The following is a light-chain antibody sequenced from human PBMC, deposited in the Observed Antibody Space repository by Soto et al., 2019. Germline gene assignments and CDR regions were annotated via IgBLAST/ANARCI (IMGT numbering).Light chain of an antibody. CDR3: GTWDSSLTAWM. CDR1: SSNIGKNY. V-gene: IGLV1-51*02. J-gene: IGLJ3*02. CDR2: ENN. Sequence: QSVLTQPPSVSAAPGQKVTISCSGSSSNIGKNYVSWYQQLPGTAPKLLIYENNKRPSGIPDRFSGSKSGTSATLGITGLQTGDEADYYCGTWDSSLTAWMFGGGTKLPS.